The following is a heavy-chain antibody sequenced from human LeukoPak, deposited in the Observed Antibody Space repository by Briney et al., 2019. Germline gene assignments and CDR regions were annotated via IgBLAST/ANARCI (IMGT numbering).Heavy chain of an antibody. D-gene: IGHD3-22*01. V-gene: IGHV1-8*01. CDR1: GYTFTSYD. CDR2: MNPSSGNT. J-gene: IGHJ4*02. CDR3: TASLAYYNASGYYPFDY. Sequence: ASVKVSCKASGYTFTSYDINWVRQARGQGLEWMGWMNPSSGNTGYAQRFQGRVTMTRNLFISTAYMELSSLEPEDTAVYFCTASLAYYNASGYYPFDYWGQGTLVTVSS.